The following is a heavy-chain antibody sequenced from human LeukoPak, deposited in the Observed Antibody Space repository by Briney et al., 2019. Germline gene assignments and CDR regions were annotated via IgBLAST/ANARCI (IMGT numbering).Heavy chain of an antibody. V-gene: IGHV4-59*01. CDR3: ASGITIFGVVTHFDY. J-gene: IGHJ4*02. Sequence: KPSETLSLTCSVSGGSISSYYWSWIRQPPGKGLEWIGYIYYSGSTNYNPSLKSRVTISVDTSKNQFPLKLSSVTAADTAVYYCASGITIFGVVTHFDYWGQGTLVTVSS. D-gene: IGHD3-3*01. CDR2: IYYSGST. CDR1: GGSISSYY.